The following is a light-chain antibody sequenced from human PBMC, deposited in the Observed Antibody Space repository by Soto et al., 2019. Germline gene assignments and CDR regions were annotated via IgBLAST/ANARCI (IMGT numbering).Light chain of an antibody. CDR3: SSHTSRSTLVV. CDR2: GVS. CDR1: SSDVGGYNY. J-gene: IGLJ2*01. Sequence: QSALTQPASVSGSPGQSITISCTGTSSDVGGYNYVSWYQHLPGKAPKLMIYGVSNRPSGVSNRFSGSKSGNTASLTISGLQAEDEADYSCSSHTSRSTLVVFGGGTKLTVL. V-gene: IGLV2-14*01.